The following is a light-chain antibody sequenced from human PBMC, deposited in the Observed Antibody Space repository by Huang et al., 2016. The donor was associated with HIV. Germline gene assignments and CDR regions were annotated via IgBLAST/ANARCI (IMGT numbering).Light chain of an antibody. V-gene: IGKV3-15*01. CDR3: QQYNNWPRT. CDR1: QYVSSN. J-gene: IGKJ2*01. CDR2: GAS. Sequence: ERVMTQSPATLSVSLGETATLSCRASQYVSSNLAWYQQKPGQAPRLLIYGASTRVTDIPARFSGSGSGIEFTLTISTLQSEDFVVYYCQQYNNWPRTFGQGTKLEIK.